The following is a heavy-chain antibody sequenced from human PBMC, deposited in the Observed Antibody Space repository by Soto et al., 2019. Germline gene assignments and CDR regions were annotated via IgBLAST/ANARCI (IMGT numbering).Heavy chain of an antibody. Sequence: SETLSLTCAVYGGSFSGYYWSWIRQPPGKGLEWIGEINHSGSTNYNPSLKSRVTISVDTSKNQFSLKLSSVTAADTAVYYCARANILEWLYIDYWGQGTLGTGST. CDR3: ARANILEWLYIDY. V-gene: IGHV4-34*01. CDR1: GGSFSGYY. J-gene: IGHJ4*02. CDR2: INHSGST. D-gene: IGHD3-3*01.